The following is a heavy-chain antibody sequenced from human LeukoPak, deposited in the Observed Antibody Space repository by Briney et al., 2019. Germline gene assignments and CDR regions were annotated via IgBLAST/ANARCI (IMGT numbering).Heavy chain of an antibody. CDR2: IYYSGST. D-gene: IGHD3-3*01. CDR1: GGSINSSNYY. J-gene: IGHJ4*02. Sequence: SETLSLTCTVSGGSINSSNYYWGWIRQPPGKGLEWIGSIYYSGSTYYNPSLKSRVTISVDTSKNQFSLKLSSVTAADTAVYYCASKNTIFGVVVFDYWGQGTLVTVSS. CDR3: ASKNTIFGVVVFDY. V-gene: IGHV4-39*01.